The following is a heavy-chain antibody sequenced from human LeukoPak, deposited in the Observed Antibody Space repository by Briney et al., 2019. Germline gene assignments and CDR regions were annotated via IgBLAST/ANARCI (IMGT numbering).Heavy chain of an antibody. CDR3: ARARIAARPEDYYYYMDV. CDR1: GYTFTSYD. V-gene: IGHV1-8*03. D-gene: IGHD6-6*01. CDR2: MNPNSGNT. J-gene: IGHJ6*03. Sequence: ASVKVSCKASGYTFTSYDINWVRQATGQGLERMGWMNPNSGNTGYAQKFQGRVTITRNTSISTAYMELSSLRSEDTAVYYCARARIAARPEDYYYYMDVWGKGTTVTVSS.